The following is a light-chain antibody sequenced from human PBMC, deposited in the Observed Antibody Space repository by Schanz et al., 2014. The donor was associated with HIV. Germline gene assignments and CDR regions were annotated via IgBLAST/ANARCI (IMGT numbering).Light chain of an antibody. CDR2: ETS. CDR3: ISYTSDTVV. Sequence: QSALTQPASVSGSLGQSITISCTGTNSDVGSFNLVSWYQQHPGKAPKLMIYETSERPSGVSDRFSGSKSGSTASLTISGLQAEDEADYYCISYTSDTVVFGGGTKLTVL. J-gene: IGLJ2*01. V-gene: IGLV2-14*02. CDR1: NSDVGSFNL.